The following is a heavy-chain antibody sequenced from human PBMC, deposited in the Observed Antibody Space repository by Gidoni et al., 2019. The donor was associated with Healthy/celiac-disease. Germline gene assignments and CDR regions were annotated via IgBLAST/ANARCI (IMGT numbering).Heavy chain of an antibody. CDR3: AKSKVAIFQGYGMDV. V-gene: IGHV3-23*01. CDR2: ISGSGGST. Sequence: EVQLLESGGGLVQPGGSLRLSCAASGFTFSSYAMSWVRQAPGKGLEWVSAISGSGGSTYYADSVKGRFTISRDNSKNTLYLQMNSLRAEDTAVYCCAKSKVAIFQGYGMDVWGQGTTVTVSS. CDR1: GFTFSSYA. J-gene: IGHJ6*02. D-gene: IGHD3-9*01.